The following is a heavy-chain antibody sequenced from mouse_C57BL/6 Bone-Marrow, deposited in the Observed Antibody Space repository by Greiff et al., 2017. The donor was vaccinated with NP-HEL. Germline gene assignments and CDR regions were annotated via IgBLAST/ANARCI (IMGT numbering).Heavy chain of an antibody. V-gene: IGHV1-53*01. J-gene: IGHJ4*01. CDR1: GYTFTSYW. D-gene: IGHD1-1*01. Sequence: QVQLQQPGTELVKPGASGYTFTSYWMHWVKQRPGQGLEWIGNINPSNGGTNYNEKFKSKATLTVDKSSSTAYMQLSSLTSEDSAVYYCARFYYYGSSSYYAMDYWGQGTSVTVSS. CDR2: INPSNGGT. CDR3: ARFYYYGSSSYYAMDY.